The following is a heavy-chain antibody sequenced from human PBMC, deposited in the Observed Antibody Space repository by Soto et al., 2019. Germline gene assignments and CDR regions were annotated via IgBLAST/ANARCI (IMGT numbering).Heavy chain of an antibody. CDR1: GYIFSSYG. J-gene: IGHJ4*02. D-gene: IGHD1-26*01. Sequence: QAQLVQSGAKVKKPGASVQFTCKASGYIFSSYGISWVRQAPGQGLERMEWVSAYNGKSNYPEKPQGRVNMTTDTSTSTAYMELRILKSDGTAMYYCARDHVVRGSYYDYWGQGTLVTVSS. CDR2: VSAYNGKS. CDR3: ARDHVVRGSYYDY. V-gene: IGHV1-18*01.